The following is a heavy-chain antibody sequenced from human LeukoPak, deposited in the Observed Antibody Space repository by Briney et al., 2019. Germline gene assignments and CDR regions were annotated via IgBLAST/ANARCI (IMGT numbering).Heavy chain of an antibody. D-gene: IGHD3-10*01. J-gene: IGHJ6*02. V-gene: IGHV3-23*01. CDR1: GFTFNNYA. CDR2: TTGSGQTT. Sequence: GGSLRLSCAASGFTFNNYAMTWVRQAPGKGLEWVSTTTGSGQTTYYVDSVKGRFTISRDHSKNTLYLQMNSLRAEDTAVYYCARDLTYYYGSGRNGMNVWGQGTTVTVSS. CDR3: ARDLTYYYGSGRNGMNV.